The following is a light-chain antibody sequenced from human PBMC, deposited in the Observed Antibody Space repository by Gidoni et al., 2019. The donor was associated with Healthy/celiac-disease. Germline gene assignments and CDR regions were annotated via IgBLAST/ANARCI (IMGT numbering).Light chain of an antibody. CDR1: QGISNS. CDR3: QQYYSNRWT. CDR2: AAS. Sequence: DIQMTQSPASLSASVGDRVTITCRASQGISNSLAWYQQKPGKAPKLLRYAASSGSGSGTDYTLTISSLQPEDFATYYCQQYYSNRWTFGQGTKVEIK. J-gene: IGKJ1*01. V-gene: IGKV1-NL1*01.